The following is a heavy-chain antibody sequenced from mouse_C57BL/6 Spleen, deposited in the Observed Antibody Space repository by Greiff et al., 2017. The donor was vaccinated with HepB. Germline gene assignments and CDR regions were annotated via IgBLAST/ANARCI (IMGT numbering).Heavy chain of an antibody. CDR3: ARNSLTTVVAPGAY. V-gene: IGHV2-2*01. Sequence: VQLKESGPGLVQPSQSLSITCTVSGFSLTSYGVHWVRQSPGKGLEWLGVIWSGGSTDYNAAFISRLSISKDNSKSQVFFKMNSLQADDTAIYYCARNSLTTVVAPGAYWGQGTLVTVSA. CDR2: IWSGGST. J-gene: IGHJ3*01. CDR1: GFSLTSYG. D-gene: IGHD1-1*01.